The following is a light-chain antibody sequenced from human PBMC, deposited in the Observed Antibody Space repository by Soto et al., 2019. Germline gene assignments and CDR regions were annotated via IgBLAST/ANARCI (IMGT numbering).Light chain of an antibody. CDR1: QSLLHSNGYNY. CDR3: MQALQTPPIT. V-gene: IGKV2-28*01. Sequence: IVMTQSPLSLPVTPGEPASISCRSSQSLLHSNGYNYLDWYLQKPGQSPQLLIYLGSNRASGVPDRFSGSGSGTDFTLKISRVEAEDVGVYYGMQALQTPPITFGQGTRLEIK. J-gene: IGKJ5*01. CDR2: LGS.